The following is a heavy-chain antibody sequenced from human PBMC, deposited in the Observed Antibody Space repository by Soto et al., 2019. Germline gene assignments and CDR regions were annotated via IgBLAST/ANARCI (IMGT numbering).Heavy chain of an antibody. CDR1: GGSVSSGSYY. V-gene: IGHV4-61*01. CDR3: AREFTYYYDSSGYYSRNHDAFDI. CDR2: IYYSGST. Sequence: PSETLSLTCTVSGGSVSSGSYYWSWIRQPPGKGLEWIGYIYYSGSTNYNPSLKSRVTISVDTSKNQFSLKLSSVTAADTAVYYCAREFTYYYDSSGYYSRNHDAFDIWGQGTMVTVSS. J-gene: IGHJ3*02. D-gene: IGHD3-22*01.